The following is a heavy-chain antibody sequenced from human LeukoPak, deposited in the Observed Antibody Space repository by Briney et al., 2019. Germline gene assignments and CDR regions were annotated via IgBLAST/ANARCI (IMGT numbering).Heavy chain of an antibody. V-gene: IGHV1-46*01. D-gene: IGHD6-13*01. J-gene: IGHJ4*02. CDR2: INPSGGST. Sequence: ASVKVSCKASGYTFTSYYMHWVRQAPGQGLEWMGIINPSGGSTSYAQKFQGRVTMTRDTSISTAYMELSRLRSDDTAVYYCARDRGGYSSSWYYFDYWGQGTLVTVSS. CDR1: GYTFTSYY. CDR3: ARDRGGYSSSWYYFDY.